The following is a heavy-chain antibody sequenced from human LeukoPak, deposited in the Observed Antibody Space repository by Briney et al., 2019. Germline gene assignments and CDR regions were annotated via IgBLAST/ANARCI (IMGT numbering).Heavy chain of an antibody. D-gene: IGHD4-17*01. Sequence: SETLSLTCTVSGYSISSGYYWGWIRQPPGKGLEWIGSIYHSGSTYYNPSLKSRITISVDTSKNQFSLKLSSVTAADTAVYYCARDRSTVTTSRIFDYWGQGTLVTVSS. J-gene: IGHJ4*02. CDR2: IYHSGST. CDR1: GYSISSGYY. V-gene: IGHV4-38-2*02. CDR3: ARDRSTVTTSRIFDY.